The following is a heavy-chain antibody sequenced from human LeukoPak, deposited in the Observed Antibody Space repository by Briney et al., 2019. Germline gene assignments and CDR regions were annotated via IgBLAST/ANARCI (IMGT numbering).Heavy chain of an antibody. V-gene: IGHV3-33*01. CDR3: ARDSVTTPLYYYYMDV. CDR1: GFTFNKYG. CDR2: IWYDGSNK. Sequence: KSGGSLRLSCAASGFTFNKYGMPWVRQAPGKGLEWVAVIWYDGSNKYYADSVKGRFTISRDNSKNTLYLQMSSLRAEDTAVYYCARDSVTTPLYYYYMDVWGKGTTVTVSS. D-gene: IGHD4-11*01. J-gene: IGHJ6*03.